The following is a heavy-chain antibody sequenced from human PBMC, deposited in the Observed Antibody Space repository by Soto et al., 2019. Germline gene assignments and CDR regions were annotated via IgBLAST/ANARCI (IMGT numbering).Heavy chain of an antibody. D-gene: IGHD5-12*01. V-gene: IGHV3-30-3*01. CDR2: ISYDGSNE. CDR1: GFTFSSYA. CDR3: RRAGYDFDY. J-gene: IGHJ4*02. Sequence: QVQLVESGGGVVQPGRSLRLSCAASGFTFSSYAMHWVRQAPGKGLEWVAVISYDGSNEYYADSVKGRFTISRDNSKNTLYLQMNSLRAEDTAVYDCRRAGYDFDYWGQGSLVTVSS.